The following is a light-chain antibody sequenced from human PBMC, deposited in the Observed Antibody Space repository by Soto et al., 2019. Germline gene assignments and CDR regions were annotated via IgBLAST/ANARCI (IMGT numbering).Light chain of an antibody. CDR1: QSISIY. Sequence: EVVLTQSPATLSLSPGERATLSSRASQSISIYLAWYQQKPGQAPRLLIYDASNRATGIPARFSGSGSGTDFTLTISSLETEDFAVYYCQQRVTCPPLTFGGGTKVEIK. CDR2: DAS. V-gene: IGKV3-11*01. CDR3: QQRVTCPPLT. J-gene: IGKJ4*01.